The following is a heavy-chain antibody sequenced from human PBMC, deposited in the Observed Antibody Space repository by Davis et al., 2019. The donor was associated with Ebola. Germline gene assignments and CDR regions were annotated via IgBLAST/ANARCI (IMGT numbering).Heavy chain of an antibody. Sequence: GESLKISCAASGFTFSDYYMSWIRQAPGKGLEWVSYISSSGSTIYYADSVKGRFTISRDNAKNSLYLQMNSLRAEDTAVYYCARGDYDYIWGSYRYYYYGMDVWGQGTTVTVSS. CDR1: GFTFSDYY. CDR3: ARGDYDYIWGSYRYYYYGMDV. J-gene: IGHJ6*02. D-gene: IGHD3-16*02. CDR2: ISSSGSTI. V-gene: IGHV3-11*01.